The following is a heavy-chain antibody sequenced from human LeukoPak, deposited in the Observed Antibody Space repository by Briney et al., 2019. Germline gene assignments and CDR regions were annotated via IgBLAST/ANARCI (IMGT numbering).Heavy chain of an antibody. CDR2: INHSGST. J-gene: IGHJ5*02. D-gene: IGHD6-19*01. V-gene: IGHV4-34*01. CDR3: ARGPNIAVAGKVDP. Sequence: SETLSLTCAVYGGSFSGYYWSWIRQPPGKGLEWIGEINHSGSTNYNPSLKSRVTISVDTSKNQFSLRLSSVTAADTAVYYCARGPNIAVAGKVDPWGQGTLVTVSS. CDR1: GGSFSGYY.